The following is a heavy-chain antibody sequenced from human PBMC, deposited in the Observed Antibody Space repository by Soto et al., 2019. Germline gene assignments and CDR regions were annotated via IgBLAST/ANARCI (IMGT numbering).Heavy chain of an antibody. CDR3: ARETVVVPAAPFGYYYYGMDV. CDR1: GYSFTSYW. D-gene: IGHD2-2*01. V-gene: IGHV5-10-1*01. Sequence: GESLKISCKGSGYSFTSYWISWVRQVPGKGLEWMGRIDPSDSYTNYSPSFQGHVTISADKSISTAYLQWSSLKASDTAMYYCARETVVVPAAPFGYYYYGMDVWGQGTTVTVSS. J-gene: IGHJ6*02. CDR2: IDPSDSYT.